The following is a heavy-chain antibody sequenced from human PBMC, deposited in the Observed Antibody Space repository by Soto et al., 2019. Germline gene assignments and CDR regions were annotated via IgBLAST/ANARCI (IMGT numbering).Heavy chain of an antibody. Sequence: PSETLPLTCAVSGDSIAGDNWWCCVRPPPGKGLEWIGYIYYSGSTNYNPSLKSRVTISVDTSKNQFSLKLSSVTAADTAVYYCARQEPCSSTSCYAGWFDPRGQGTLVTVSS. J-gene: IGHJ5*02. CDR3: ARQEPCSSTSCYAGWFDP. D-gene: IGHD2-2*01. CDR2: IYYSGST. V-gene: IGHV4-4*02. CDR1: GDSIAGDNW.